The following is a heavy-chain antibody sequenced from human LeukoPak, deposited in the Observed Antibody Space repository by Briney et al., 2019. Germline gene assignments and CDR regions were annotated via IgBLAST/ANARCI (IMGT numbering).Heavy chain of an antibody. CDR1: GFTFSSYA. V-gene: IGHV3-23*01. Sequence: GGSLRLSCAASGFTFSSYAMRWVRRAPGKGLEWVSAISGSGGSTYYADSVKGRFTLSRDHSKTTLYLQMNSLRAEDTAVYYCAKDHRWLQPYNDYWGQGTLVTVSS. CDR3: AKDHRWLQPYNDY. CDR2: ISGSGGST. J-gene: IGHJ4*02. D-gene: IGHD5-24*01.